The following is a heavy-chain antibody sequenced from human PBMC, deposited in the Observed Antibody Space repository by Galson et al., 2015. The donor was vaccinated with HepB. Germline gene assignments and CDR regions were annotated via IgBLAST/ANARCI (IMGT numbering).Heavy chain of an antibody. CDR3: AKEGVEQLVPYGMDV. CDR2: IKQDGSEK. CDR1: GFIFSKYW. D-gene: IGHD6-6*01. V-gene: IGHV3-7*05. J-gene: IGHJ6*02. Sequence: SLRLSCAASGFIFSKYWMSWVRQAPGKGLEWVANIKQDGSEKHYVDSVKGRFSISRDNAKNSLFLQMNSLRAEDMAVYYCAKEGVEQLVPYGMDVWGQGTTVTVSS.